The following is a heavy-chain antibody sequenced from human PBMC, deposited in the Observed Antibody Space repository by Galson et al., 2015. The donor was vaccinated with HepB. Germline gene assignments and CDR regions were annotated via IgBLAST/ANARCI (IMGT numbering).Heavy chain of an antibody. Sequence: SVKVSCKASGCTFTSYAMHWVRQAPGQRLEWMGWINAGNGNTKYSQKFQGRVTITRDTSASTAYMELSSLRSEDTAVYYCARGRGYSSYYFDYWGQGTLVTVSS. CDR3: ARGRGYSSYYFDY. J-gene: IGHJ4*02. CDR2: INAGNGNT. V-gene: IGHV1-3*01. D-gene: IGHD5-12*01. CDR1: GCTFTSYA.